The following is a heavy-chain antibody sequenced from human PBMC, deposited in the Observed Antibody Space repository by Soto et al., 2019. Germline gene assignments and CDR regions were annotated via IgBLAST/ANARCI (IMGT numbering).Heavy chain of an antibody. V-gene: IGHV3-23*01. CDR1: WVNSRDLA. CDR2: IGTGGDT. CDR3: AKNYYFDN. J-gene: IGHJ4*02. Sequence: GFLRAPNSAVWVNSRDLAVNWGRQAPGKGLEWVSSIGTGGDTNYADSVKGRFTISRDNSRNTLYLQMNSLRAEDTALYYCAKNYYFDNWGQGTLVTVS.